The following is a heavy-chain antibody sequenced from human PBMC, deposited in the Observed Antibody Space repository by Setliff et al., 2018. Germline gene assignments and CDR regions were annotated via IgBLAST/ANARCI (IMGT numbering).Heavy chain of an antibody. D-gene: IGHD2-15*01. CDR1: GYSISSGYY. Sequence: SETLSLTCAVSGYSISSGYYWGWIRQPPGKGLEWIGSIYHSGSTYYNPSLKSRVTISVDTSKNQFSLQLSSVTPEDTAVYFCARWRCRSDSCYSIFVYFDNWGQGTLVTVSS. CDR2: IYHSGST. CDR3: ARWRCRSDSCYSIFVYFDN. J-gene: IGHJ4*02. V-gene: IGHV4-38-2*01.